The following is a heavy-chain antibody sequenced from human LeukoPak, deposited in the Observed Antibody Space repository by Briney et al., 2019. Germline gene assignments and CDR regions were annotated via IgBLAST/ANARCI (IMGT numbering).Heavy chain of an antibody. CDR1: GFTFDDYG. V-gene: IGHV3-9*01. CDR2: ISWNSGSI. J-gene: IGHJ5*02. D-gene: IGHD6-13*01. Sequence: GRSLRLSCAASGFTFDDYGMHWVRQAPGKGLEWVSGISWNSGSIGYADSVKGRFTISRDNAKNSLYLQMNSLRAEDTALYYCAKGLSSSWSNWFDPWGQGTLVTVSS. CDR3: AKGLSSSWSNWFDP.